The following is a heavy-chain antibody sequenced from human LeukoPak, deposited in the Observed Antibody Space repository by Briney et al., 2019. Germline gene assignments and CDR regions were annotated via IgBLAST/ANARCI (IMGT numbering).Heavy chain of an antibody. CDR1: AFTFSSYA. CDR3: SGGALYSSGYYYVAAFDQ. V-gene: IGHV3-30-3*01. D-gene: IGHD3-22*01. J-gene: IGHJ4*02. CDR2: ISYDGSNK. Sequence: GGSLRLSCAASAFTFSSYAMHWVRQAPGKGLEWVAVISYDGSNKYYADSVKGRFTISRDNSKNTLYLQMNSLRGEDTAVYYCSGGALYSSGYYYVAAFDQLGQGTLGTVSS.